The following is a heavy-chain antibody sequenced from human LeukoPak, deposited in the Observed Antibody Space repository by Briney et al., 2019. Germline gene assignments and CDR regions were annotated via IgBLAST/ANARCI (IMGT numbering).Heavy chain of an antibody. V-gene: IGHV1-2*02. CDR3: ARDLATIYYYYYMDV. CDR1: GYTFTGYY. Sequence: ASVKVSCKASGYTFTGYYMHWVRQAPGQGLEWMGWINPNSGSTNYAQKFQGRVTMTRDTSISTAYMELSRLRSDDTAVYYCARDLATIYYYYYMDVWGKGTTVPVSS. D-gene: IGHD5-24*01. CDR2: INPNSGST. J-gene: IGHJ6*03.